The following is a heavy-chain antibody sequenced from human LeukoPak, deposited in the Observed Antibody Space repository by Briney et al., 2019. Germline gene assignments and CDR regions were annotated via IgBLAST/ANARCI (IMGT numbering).Heavy chain of an antibody. CDR2: IYTSGST. CDR1: GGSISSYY. CDR3: ARDSSGWSRNYGFDY. J-gene: IGHJ4*02. D-gene: IGHD6-19*01. V-gene: IGHV4-4*07. Sequence: SETLSLTCTVSGGSISSYYWSWIRQPAGKGLEWIGRIYTSGSTYYNPSLKSRVTMSVDTSKNQFSLKLSSVTAADTAVYYCARDSSGWSRNYGFDYWGQGTLVTVSS.